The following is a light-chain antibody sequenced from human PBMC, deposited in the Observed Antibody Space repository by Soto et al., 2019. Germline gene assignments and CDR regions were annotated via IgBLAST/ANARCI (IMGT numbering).Light chain of an antibody. CDR3: AAWDGSLNNVL. J-gene: IGLJ2*01. CDR2: GDN. V-gene: IGLV1-44*01. CDR1: GSSIGTNT. Sequence: QLVLTQPPSASGTPGQRVTISCSGSGSSIGTNTVNWYRQLPGTAPKLLIYGDNQRPSGVPDRFSGSKSGTSASLAISGLQSEDEAEYYCAAWDGSLNNVLFGGGTK.